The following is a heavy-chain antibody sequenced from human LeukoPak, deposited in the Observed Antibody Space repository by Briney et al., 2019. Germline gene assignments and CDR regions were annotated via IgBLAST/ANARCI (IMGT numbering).Heavy chain of an antibody. CDR2: ISSSSSYI. D-gene: IGHD4/OR15-4a*01. J-gene: IGHJ4*02. CDR3: AREGRRRALT. CDR1: GFTFSNYS. Sequence: PGGSLRLSCAVSGFTFSNYSMSWVRRAPGMGLEWVSSISSSSSYIFYADSVKGRFTISRDNAKNSLYLQMNSLRAEDTAVYYCAREGRRRALTWGQGTLVTVSS. V-gene: IGHV3-21*01.